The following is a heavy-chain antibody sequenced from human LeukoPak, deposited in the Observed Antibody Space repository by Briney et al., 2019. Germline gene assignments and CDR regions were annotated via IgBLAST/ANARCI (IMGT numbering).Heavy chain of an antibody. CDR1: GGSFSGYY. J-gene: IGHJ3*02. CDR2: INHSGST. Sequence: PSETLSLTCAVYGGSFSGYYWSWIRQPPGKGLEGIGEINHSGSTNYNPSLKSRVTISVATSKNQFSLKLSSVTAADTAVYYCARLPRLRRGAFDIWGQGTMVTVSS. D-gene: IGHD3-16*01. V-gene: IGHV4-34*01. CDR3: ARLPRLRRGAFDI.